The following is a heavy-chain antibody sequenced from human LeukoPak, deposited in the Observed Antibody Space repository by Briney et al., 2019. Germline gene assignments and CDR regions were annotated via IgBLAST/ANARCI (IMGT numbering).Heavy chain of an antibody. D-gene: IGHD1-14*01. CDR1: GYTFTRHF. V-gene: IGHV1-46*01. CDR2: IKPGGGSA. J-gene: IGHJ2*01. Sequence: ASVTVSCKASGYTFTRHFVHWVRQAPGQRLEWMGLIKPGGGSANYAQTFQGRVTITSDTSTNTVYMDLSSLTSDDTAIYFCARDPGTAGPRWYFHLWGPGTLVTVSS. CDR3: ARDPGTAGPRWYFHL.